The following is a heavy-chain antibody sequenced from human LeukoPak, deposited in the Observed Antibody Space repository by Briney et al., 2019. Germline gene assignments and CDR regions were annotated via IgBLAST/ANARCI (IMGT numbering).Heavy chain of an antibody. V-gene: IGHV4-4*07. D-gene: IGHD2-15*01. J-gene: IGHJ4*02. CDR2: IYTSGST. CDR1: GGSISSYY. CDR3: ARALTPGYCSGGTCSYFDS. Sequence: PSETLSLTCTVSGGSISSYYWSWIRQPAGKGLEWIGRIYTSGSTNYNPSLKSRVTISVDTSKNQFSLRVSSVTAADTAVYFCARALTPGYCSGGTCSYFDSWGQGILVTVSS.